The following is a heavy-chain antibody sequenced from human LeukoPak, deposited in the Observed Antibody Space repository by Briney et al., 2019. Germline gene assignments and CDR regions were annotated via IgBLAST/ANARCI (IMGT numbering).Heavy chain of an antibody. J-gene: IGHJ4*02. D-gene: IGHD6-19*01. CDR3: ARIWQWLLYFDY. V-gene: IGHV1-3*03. CDR2: INAGNGNT. Sequence: ASVKVSCKASGYTFTGYYMHWVRQAPGQGFEWMGWINAGNGNTKYSQELQGRVTITRDTSASTAYMELSSLRSEGMAVYYCARIWQWLLYFDYWGQGTLVTVVS. CDR1: GYTFTGYY.